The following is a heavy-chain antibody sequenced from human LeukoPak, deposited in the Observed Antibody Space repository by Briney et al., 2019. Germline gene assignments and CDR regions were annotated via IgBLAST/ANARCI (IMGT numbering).Heavy chain of an antibody. CDR2: TYGDGITT. V-gene: IGHV3-23*01. J-gene: IGHJ6*04. D-gene: IGHD3-10*02. Sequence: GGSLRLSCAASGFTLSSFAMSWVRQAPGKGLEWVATTYGDGITTNYADSARGRFAISRVNSKNTLSLQMNSLRAEDTAVYYCAELGITMIGGVWGKGTTVTISS. CDR1: GFTLSSFA. CDR3: AELGITMIGGV.